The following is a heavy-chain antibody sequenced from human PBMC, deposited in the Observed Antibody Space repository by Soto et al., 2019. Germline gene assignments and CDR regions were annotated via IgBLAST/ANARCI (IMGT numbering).Heavy chain of an antibody. CDR2: IKSKTERGTT. J-gene: IGHJ4*02. V-gene: IGHV3-15*01. D-gene: IGHD2-2*02. CDR1: GFTFSNAW. CDR3: AKGSWRYCSSTSCYIY. Sequence: PGGSLRLSCAASGFTFSNAWMNWVRQAPGKGLEWVGRIKSKTERGTTDYAAPVKGRFTISRDDSRNTLYLQMNSLKTEDTAVYYCAKGSWRYCSSTSCYIYWGQGTLVTVSS.